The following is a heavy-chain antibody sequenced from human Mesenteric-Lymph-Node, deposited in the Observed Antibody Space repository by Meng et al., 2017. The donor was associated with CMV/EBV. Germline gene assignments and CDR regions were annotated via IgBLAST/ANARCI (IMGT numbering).Heavy chain of an antibody. CDR3: AKGYCSSISCSGGY. V-gene: IGHV3-30*02. J-gene: IGHJ4*02. CDR2: IRYDGSNK. CDR1: GFTFSSYG. Sequence: GESLKISCAASGFTFSSYGMHWVRQAPGKGLEWVAFIRYDGSNKYYADSVKGRFTISRDNSKNTPYLQMNSLRAEDTAVYYCAKGYCSSISCSGGYWGQGTLVTVSS. D-gene: IGHD2-2*01.